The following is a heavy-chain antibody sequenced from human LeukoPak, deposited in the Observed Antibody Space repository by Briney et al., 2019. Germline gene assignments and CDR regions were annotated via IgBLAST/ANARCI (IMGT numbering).Heavy chain of an antibody. J-gene: IGHJ4*02. Sequence: XSXXXXXPGXGREGGSXISGSGCSTDYADSVKGRVTISTDNAKNTVYLQRNRGRGGDRAVYYCAKGDIPYSIPPLDFDYWGQGTLVTVSS. V-gene: IGHV3-23*01. CDR2: ISGSGCST. CDR3: AKGDIPYSIPPLDFDY. D-gene: IGHD4-11*01.